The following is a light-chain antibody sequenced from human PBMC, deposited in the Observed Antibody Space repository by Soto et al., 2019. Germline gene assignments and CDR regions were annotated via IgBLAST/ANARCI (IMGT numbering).Light chain of an antibody. CDR1: SSNIGSNY. J-gene: IGLJ1*01. Sequence: QSVLTQPPSASGTPGQRVTSSCSASSSNIGSNYVYWYQQLPGTAPKLLIYSNNQPHSGVPDRFSCSKSGTSASLAISGLRSEDEADYYCAAWDDSLSCYVFGTGTKVTVL. V-gene: IGLV1-47*02. CDR3: AAWDDSLSCYV. CDR2: SNN.